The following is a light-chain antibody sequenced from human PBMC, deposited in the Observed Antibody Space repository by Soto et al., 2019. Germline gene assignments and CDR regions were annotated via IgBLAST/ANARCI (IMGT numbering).Light chain of an antibody. V-gene: IGLV2-8*01. Sequence: QSVLTQPPSASGSPGQSVTISCTGTSSDVGGYNYVSWYQQHPGKAPKLMIYEVSKRPSGVPDRFSGSKSGNTASLTVSGLQAEDEADYYCSSYAGRNNVVVFGGGTKVTVL. CDR3: SSYAGRNNVVV. J-gene: IGLJ2*01. CDR1: SSDVGGYNY. CDR2: EVS.